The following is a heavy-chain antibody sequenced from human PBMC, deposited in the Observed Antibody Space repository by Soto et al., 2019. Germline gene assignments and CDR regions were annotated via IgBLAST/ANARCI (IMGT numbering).Heavy chain of an antibody. CDR3: ARDLGNNYGSFAY. Sequence: PGESLRLSCVASGFTFSNYAMNWVRQAPGKGLEWVAVISYDGSNKYYADSVKGRITIPRDNSRNTLYLQMNNLRAEDTAMYYCARDLGNNYGSFAYWGQGTLVTVSS. J-gene: IGHJ4*02. CDR2: ISYDGSNK. D-gene: IGHD4-17*01. V-gene: IGHV3-30-3*01. CDR1: GFTFSNYA.